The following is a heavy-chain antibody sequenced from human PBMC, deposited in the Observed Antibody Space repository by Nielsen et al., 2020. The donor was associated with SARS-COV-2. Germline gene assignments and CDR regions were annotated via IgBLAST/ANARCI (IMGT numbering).Heavy chain of an antibody. J-gene: IGHJ6*03. CDR3: ARARGAYGDYYYYYYTDV. Sequence: SCAISGDSVSSSSAAWNWIRQSPSRGLEWPGRTYYRSKWYNDYAVSVKSRITINPDTSKNQFSLHLNSVTPEDTAVYYCARARGAYGDYYYYYYTDVWGKGTTVTVSS. CDR1: GDSVSSSSAA. CDR2: TYYRSKWYN. V-gene: IGHV6-1*01. D-gene: IGHD4-17*01.